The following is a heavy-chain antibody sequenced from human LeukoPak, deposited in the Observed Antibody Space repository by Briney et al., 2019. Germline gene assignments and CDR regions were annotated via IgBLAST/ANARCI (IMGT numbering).Heavy chain of an antibody. V-gene: IGHV3-23*01. J-gene: IGHJ4*02. CDR3: AKWGDYDVLTGYYVSDY. CDR2: ITGSGGNT. CDR1: GFTFSNYA. Sequence: GGSLRLSCAASGFTFSNYAMSWVRQAPGKGLEWVSAITGSGGNTYYADSVKGRFTISRDNSKSTVFLQMNSLRAEDTAVYYCAKWGDYDVLTGYYVSDYWGQGTLVTVSS. D-gene: IGHD3-9*01.